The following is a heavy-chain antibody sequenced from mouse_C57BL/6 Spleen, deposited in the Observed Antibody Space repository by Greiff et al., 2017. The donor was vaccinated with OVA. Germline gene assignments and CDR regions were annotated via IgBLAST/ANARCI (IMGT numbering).Heavy chain of an antibody. V-gene: IGHV1-15*01. D-gene: IGHD1-1*01. J-gene: IGHJ3*01. CDR3: TRGRAYYSGSSPAWFAY. CDR1: GYTFTDYE. Sequence: QVQLQQSGAELVRPGASVTLSCKASGYTFTDYEMHWVKQTPVHGLEWIGAIDPETGGTAYNQKFKGKAILTADKSSSTAYMELRSLTSEDSAVYYCTRGRAYYSGSSPAWFAYWGEGTLVTVSA. CDR2: IDPETGGT.